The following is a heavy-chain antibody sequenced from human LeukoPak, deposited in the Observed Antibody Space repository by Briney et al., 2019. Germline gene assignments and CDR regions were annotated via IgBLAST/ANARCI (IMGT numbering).Heavy chain of an antibody. J-gene: IGHJ5*02. CDR3: ARESTYYYDSSGYVPFDP. CDR1: GGTFSSYA. V-gene: IGHV1-18*01. Sequence: ASVKVSCKASGGTFSSYAISWVRQAPGQGLEWMGWISAYNGNTNYAQKLQGRVTMTTDTSTSTAYMELRSLRSDDTAVYYCARESTYYYDSSGYVPFDPWGQGTLVTVSS. D-gene: IGHD3-22*01. CDR2: ISAYNGNT.